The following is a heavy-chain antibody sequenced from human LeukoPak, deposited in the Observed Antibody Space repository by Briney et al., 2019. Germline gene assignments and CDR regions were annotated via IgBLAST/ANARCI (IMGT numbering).Heavy chain of an antibody. CDR2: IIPISGTT. V-gene: IGHV1-69*06. Sequence: RASVQFSCKASGYTFTGYYMHWVRQAPGQGLEWMGGIIPISGTTNYAQKFQGRVTITADKSTSTAYMELSSLRSEDTAVYYCATLCCGSYYMDVWGKGTTVTVSS. CDR1: GYTFTGYY. CDR3: ATLCCGSYYMDV. D-gene: IGHD2-15*01. J-gene: IGHJ6*03.